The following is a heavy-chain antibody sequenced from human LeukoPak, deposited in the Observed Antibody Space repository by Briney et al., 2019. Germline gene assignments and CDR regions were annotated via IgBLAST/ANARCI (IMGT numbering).Heavy chain of an antibody. CDR1: GYTFTGYY. Sequence: ASVKVSCKASGYTFTGYYMHWVRQAPGQGLEWMGRIIPILGIANYAQKFQGRVTITADKSTSTAYMELSSLRSEDTAVYYCARDSGGSCYGCWFDPWGQGTLVTVSP. CDR3: ARDSGGSCYGCWFDP. CDR2: IIPILGIA. J-gene: IGHJ5*02. V-gene: IGHV1-69*04. D-gene: IGHD2-15*01.